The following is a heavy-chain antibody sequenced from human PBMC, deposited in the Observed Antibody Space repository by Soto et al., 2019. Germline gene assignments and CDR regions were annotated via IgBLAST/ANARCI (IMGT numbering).Heavy chain of an antibody. CDR2: ISGSGGST. J-gene: IGHJ3*02. V-gene: IGHV3-23*01. Sequence: HPGGSLRLSCAASGFTFSSYAMSWVRQAPGKGLEWVSAISGSGGSTYYADSVKGRFTISRDNSKNTLYLQMNSLRAEDTAVYYCATDEETLGAFDIWGQGTMVTVSS. D-gene: IGHD7-27*01. CDR1: GFTFSSYA. CDR3: ATDEETLGAFDI.